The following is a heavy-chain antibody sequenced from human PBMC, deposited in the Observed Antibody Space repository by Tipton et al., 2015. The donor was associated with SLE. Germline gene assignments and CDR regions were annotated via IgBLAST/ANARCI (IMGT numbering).Heavy chain of an antibody. CDR1: GFTFSGFG. CDR2: FGGSGGST. D-gene: IGHD3-3*01. V-gene: IGHV3-23*01. Sequence: SLRLSCAASGFTFSGFGMSWVRQGPGKGLEWVSVFGGSGGSTYYADSVKGRFTISRDNSKSTLYLQMNSLRVEDTAVYYCAKGTQFLAWLPLSYSDFWGQGTLVTVSS. CDR3: AKGTQFLAWLPLSYSDF. J-gene: IGHJ4*02.